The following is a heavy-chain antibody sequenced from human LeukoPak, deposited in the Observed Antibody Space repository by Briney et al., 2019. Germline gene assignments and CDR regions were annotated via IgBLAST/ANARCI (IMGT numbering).Heavy chain of an antibody. CDR2: ISSSSSTI. J-gene: IGHJ6*02. CDR1: GFTFSSYS. V-gene: IGHV3-48*01. CDR3: ARGLCSGGSCYSLTYYYYGMDV. Sequence: QTGGSLRLSCAASGFTFSSYSMNWVRQAPGKGLEWVSYISSSSSTIYYADPVKGRFTISRDNAKNSLYLQMNSLRAEDTAVYYCARGLCSGGSCYSLTYYYYGMDVWGQGTTVTVSS. D-gene: IGHD2-15*01.